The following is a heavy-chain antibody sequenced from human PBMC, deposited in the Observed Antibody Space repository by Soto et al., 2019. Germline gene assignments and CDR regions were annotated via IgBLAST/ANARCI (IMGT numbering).Heavy chain of an antibody. Sequence: GGSLILSCAASGFTFDDYAMHWVRQAPGKGLEWVSGISWNSGSIGYADSVKGRFTISRDNAKNSLYLQMNSLRAEDTALYYCAKDIRYYYDSSGFLPYFDYWGQGTLVTVSS. CDR3: AKDIRYYYDSSGFLPYFDY. CDR2: ISWNSGSI. D-gene: IGHD3-22*01. J-gene: IGHJ4*02. V-gene: IGHV3-9*01. CDR1: GFTFDDYA.